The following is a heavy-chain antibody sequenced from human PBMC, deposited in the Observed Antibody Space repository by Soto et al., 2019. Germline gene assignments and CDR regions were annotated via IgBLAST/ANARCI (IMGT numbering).Heavy chain of an antibody. D-gene: IGHD1-26*01. V-gene: IGHV4-34*01. CDR3: ARGFLGGSYFD. Sequence: QVQLQQWGAGLLKPSETLSLTCAVYGGSFSGYYWSGIRQPPGKGLEWIGEINHSGSTNYNPSLKSRVTISVDTSKNQFSLKLSSVTAADTAVYYCARGFLGGSYFDWGQGTLVTVSS. J-gene: IGHJ4*02. CDR2: INHSGST. CDR1: GGSFSGYY.